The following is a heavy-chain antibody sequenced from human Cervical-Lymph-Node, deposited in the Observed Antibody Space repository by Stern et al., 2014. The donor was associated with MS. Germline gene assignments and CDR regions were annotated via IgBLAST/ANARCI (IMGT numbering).Heavy chain of an antibody. D-gene: IGHD4-17*01. Sequence: QVQLQESGPGLVKPSETLSLTCTVSGGSISSSSYYWVWIRQPPGKGLESIGNVYYRGSTYYNPSLKSRATISVDTSKNQFSLKRSAVTAADTAVYYCARRSVTKNFDFWGQGALVTVSS. J-gene: IGHJ4*02. CDR1: GGSISSSSYY. V-gene: IGHV4-39*01. CDR2: VYYRGST. CDR3: ARRSVTKNFDF.